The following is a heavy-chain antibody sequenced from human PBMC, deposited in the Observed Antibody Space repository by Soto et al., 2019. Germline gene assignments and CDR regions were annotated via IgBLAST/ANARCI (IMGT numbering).Heavy chain of an antibody. CDR1: GGTFSRYA. D-gene: IGHD3-22*01. Sequence: AVKVSCKAAGGTFSRYASSGGRQAPGQGLEWMGGIIPMFGTANYAQKFQGRVTITAVESTSTAYMELSSLRSEDTAVYYCARQFDYESSGYYYPYWGQGTPVTVSS. CDR2: IIPMFGTA. V-gene: IGHV1-69*13. J-gene: IGHJ4*02. CDR3: ARQFDYESSGYYYPY.